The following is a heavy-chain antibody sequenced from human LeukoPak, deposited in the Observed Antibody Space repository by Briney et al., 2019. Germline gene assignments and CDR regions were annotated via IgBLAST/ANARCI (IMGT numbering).Heavy chain of an antibody. CDR3: ARVRKPHAFDI. CDR2: INHSGST. Sequence: SETLSLTCTVSGGSISSSSYYWSWIRQPPGKGLEWIGEINHSGSTNYNPSLKSRVTISVDTSKNQLSLKLSSVTAADTAVYYCARVRKPHAFDIWGQGTMVTVSS. CDR1: GGSISSSSYY. J-gene: IGHJ3*02. V-gene: IGHV4-39*07.